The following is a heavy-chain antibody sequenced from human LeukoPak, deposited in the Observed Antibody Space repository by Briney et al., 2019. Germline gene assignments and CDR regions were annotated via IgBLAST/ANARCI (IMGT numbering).Heavy chain of an antibody. V-gene: IGHV4-39*07. Sequence: SETLSLTCTVSGGSISSSSYYWGWIRQPPGKGLERIGSIYYSGSTYYNPSLKSRVTISVDTSKNQFSLKLSSVTAADTAVYYCASDTDNYYYYMDVWGQGTLVTVSS. J-gene: IGHJ6*03. CDR2: IYYSGST. CDR3: ASDTDNYYYYMDV. D-gene: IGHD4-11*01. CDR1: GGSISSSSYY.